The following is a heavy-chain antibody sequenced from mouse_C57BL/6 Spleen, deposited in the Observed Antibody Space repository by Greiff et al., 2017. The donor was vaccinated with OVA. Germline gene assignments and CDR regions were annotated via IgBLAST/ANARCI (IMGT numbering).Heavy chain of an antibody. CDR1: GYSITSGYY. V-gene: IGHV3-6*01. D-gene: IGHD1-1*01. CDR2: ISYDGSN. CDR3: SRVDYYGTSEWFAY. J-gene: IGHJ3*01. Sequence: VQLQQSGPGLVKPSQSLSLTCSVTGYSITSGYYWNWIRQFPGNKLEWMGYISYDGSNNYNPSLKNRIPITRDTSKNQFFLMLYTVTSSDTATYYCSRVDYYGTSEWFAYWGQGTLVTVSS.